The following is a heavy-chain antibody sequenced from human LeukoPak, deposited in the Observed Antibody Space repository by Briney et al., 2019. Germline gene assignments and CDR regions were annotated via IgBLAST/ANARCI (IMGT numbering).Heavy chain of an antibody. CDR2: IYYSGST. D-gene: IGHD5-24*01. V-gene: IGHV4-59*01. CDR3: AREGLQSDYFDY. Sequence: SETLSLTCTVSGGSISSYYWSWIRQPPGKGLEWIGYIYYSGSTNYNPSLKSRVTISVDTSKNQFSLKLSSVTAADTAVYYCAREGLQSDYFDYWGQGTLVTVSS. J-gene: IGHJ4*02. CDR1: GGSISSYY.